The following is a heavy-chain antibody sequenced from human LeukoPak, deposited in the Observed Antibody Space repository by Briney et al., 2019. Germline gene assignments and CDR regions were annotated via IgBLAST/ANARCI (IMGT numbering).Heavy chain of an antibody. CDR1: GFTFSSFG. Sequence: PGRSLRLSCAASGFTFSSFGMHWVRQAPGKGLEWVAVMSYDGSNKYYADSVKGRFTISRDNSKNTLYLQMNSLRVEDTAVYYCARVIVPASYYYYGMDVWGQGTTVTVSS. V-gene: IGHV3-30-3*01. D-gene: IGHD2-2*01. CDR2: MSYDGSNK. CDR3: ARVIVPASYYYYGMDV. J-gene: IGHJ6*02.